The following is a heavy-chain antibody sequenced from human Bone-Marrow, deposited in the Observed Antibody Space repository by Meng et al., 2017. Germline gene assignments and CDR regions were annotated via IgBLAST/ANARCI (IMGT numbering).Heavy chain of an antibody. CDR3: AREGRSHQVGVSVY. J-gene: IGHJ4*02. Sequence: QVQLQESGPGLVKPSQTLYLTCIVSGGSISSGDYYWSWIRQPPGKGLEWIGYIYNSGSTYYNPSLKSRVTISVDTSKNQFSLKLRFVTAADTAVYYCAREGRSHQVGVSVYWGQGTLVTVSS. CDR2: IYNSGST. CDR1: GGSISSGDYY. D-gene: IGHD2-21*01. V-gene: IGHV4-30-4*01.